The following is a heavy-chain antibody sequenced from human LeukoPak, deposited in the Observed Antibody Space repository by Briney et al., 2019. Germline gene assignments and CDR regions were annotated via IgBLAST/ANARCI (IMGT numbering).Heavy chain of an antibody. CDR3: ARDLTYDSSGYYSLAYFDY. CDR1: GGTFISYA. D-gene: IGHD3-22*01. J-gene: IGHJ4*02. Sequence: SVKVSCKASGGTFISYAISWVRQAPGQGLEWMGGIIPIFGTANYAQKFQGRVTITADESTSTAYMELSSLRSEDTAVYYCARDLTYDSSGYYSLAYFDYWGQGTLVTVSS. V-gene: IGHV1-69*13. CDR2: IIPIFGTA.